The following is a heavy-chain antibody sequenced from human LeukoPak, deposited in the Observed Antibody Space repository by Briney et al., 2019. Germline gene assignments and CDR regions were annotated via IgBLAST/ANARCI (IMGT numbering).Heavy chain of an antibody. CDR1: GGTFSSYA. Sequence: GASVKVSCKASGGTFSSYAISWARQAPGQGLEWMGGIIPIFGTANYAQKFQGRVTITADESTSTAYMELSSLRSEDTAVYCCARDPYYYYYGMDVWGQGTTVTVSS. J-gene: IGHJ6*02. V-gene: IGHV1-69*13. CDR3: ARDPYYYYYGMDV. CDR2: IIPIFGTA.